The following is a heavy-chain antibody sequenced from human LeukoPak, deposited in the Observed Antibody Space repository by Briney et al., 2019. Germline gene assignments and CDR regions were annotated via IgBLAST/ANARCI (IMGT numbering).Heavy chain of an antibody. CDR3: ASFYYNSGYGAFDI. CDR1: GFIVSTNY. J-gene: IGHJ3*02. Sequence: GGSLRLSCAASGFIVSTNYMSWVRQAPGKGLEWVSIIYSGGSTKYADSVKGRFTISRDISKNTLYLQMNNLRAEDTAVYYCASFYYNSGYGAFDIWGQGTVVTVSS. V-gene: IGHV3-53*01. D-gene: IGHD3-10*01. CDR2: IYSGGST.